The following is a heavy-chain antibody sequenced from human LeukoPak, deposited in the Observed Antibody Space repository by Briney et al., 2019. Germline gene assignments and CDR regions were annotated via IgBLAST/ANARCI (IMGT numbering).Heavy chain of an antibody. D-gene: IGHD3-22*01. Sequence: SEALSLTCTVSGDSISSYHWSWIRQPPGKGLEWIGYISYSGGPNYNPSHKSRVTISVDTSKNQFSLKLTSVTAADTAVYYCAREYYGSSGYYNDYWGQGALVTVSS. CDR1: GDSISSYH. J-gene: IGHJ4*02. CDR2: ISYSGGP. CDR3: AREYYGSSGYYNDY. V-gene: IGHV4-59*01.